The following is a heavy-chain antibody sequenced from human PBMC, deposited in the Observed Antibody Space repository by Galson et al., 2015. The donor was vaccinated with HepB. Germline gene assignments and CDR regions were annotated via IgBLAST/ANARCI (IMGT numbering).Heavy chain of an antibody. J-gene: IGHJ4*02. V-gene: IGHV3-33*01. CDR1: GFTFSSYG. CDR3: ARDFDYYGSANYFDY. CDR2: IWYDGSNK. D-gene: IGHD3-10*01. Sequence: SLRLSCAASGFTFSSYGMHWVRQAPGKGLEWVAVIWYDGSNKYYADSVKGRFTISRDNSKNTLYLQMNSLRAEDTAVYYCARDFDYYGSANYFDYWGQGTLVTVSS.